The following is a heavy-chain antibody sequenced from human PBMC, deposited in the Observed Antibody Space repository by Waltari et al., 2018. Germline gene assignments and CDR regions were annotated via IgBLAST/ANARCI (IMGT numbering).Heavy chain of an antibody. J-gene: IGHJ6*02. V-gene: IGHV3-30*04. D-gene: IGHD3-22*01. CDR1: EFTFRSYA. CDR2: ISYNERNI. Sequence: QVQLVESGGGVVQPGRSLRLSCAASEFTFRSYAMHWVRQGPGKGLEWVAVISYNERNIYYVDTVKSRFTISRDNSEKMLYLQMNSLRVEDTAVYYCARDYCDRTNCHGMDVWGQGTTVTVSS. CDR3: ARDYCDRTNCHGMDV.